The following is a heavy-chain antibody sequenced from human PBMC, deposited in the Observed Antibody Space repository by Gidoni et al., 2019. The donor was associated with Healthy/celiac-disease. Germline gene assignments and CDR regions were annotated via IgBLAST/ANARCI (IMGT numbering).Heavy chain of an antibody. CDR2: IYPGDSDT. D-gene: IGHD1-26*01. CDR1: VYSFTSYW. CDR3: ARRSKHHLGTDAFDI. Sequence: EVQLVQSGAEVKKPGESLKISCKGSVYSFTSYWIGWVRQMPGKGLEWMGIIYPGDSDTRYSPSFQGQVTISADKSISTAYLQWSSLKASDTAMYYCARRSKHHLGTDAFDIWGQGTMVTVSS. V-gene: IGHV5-51*01. J-gene: IGHJ3*02.